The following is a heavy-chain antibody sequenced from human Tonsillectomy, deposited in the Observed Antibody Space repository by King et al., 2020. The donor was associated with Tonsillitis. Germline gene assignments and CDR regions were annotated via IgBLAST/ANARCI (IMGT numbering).Heavy chain of an antibody. Sequence: QLVQSGVEVKKPGASVKVSCKASGYTFTNYGINWVRQAPGQGLEWMGWISTYNGDTNYAQKFQGRVTLTTDISTTTVYMELRSLRSDDTAVYYCARGSRFYNWFDPWGQGTLVTVSS. CDR2: ISTYNGDT. V-gene: IGHV1-18*04. CDR3: ARGSRFYNWFDP. D-gene: IGHD3-3*01. J-gene: IGHJ5*02. CDR1: GYTFTNYG.